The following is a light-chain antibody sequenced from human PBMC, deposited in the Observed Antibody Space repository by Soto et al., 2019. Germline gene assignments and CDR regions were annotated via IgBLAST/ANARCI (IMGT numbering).Light chain of an antibody. CDR2: DAS. V-gene: IGKV1-5*01. CDR1: QSISSG. J-gene: IGKJ2*01. Sequence: DIQMTQSPSTLSASVGDRVTISCRASQSISSGLAWYQQKPGKAPKLLIYDASSLESGVPSRFSGSGSGTEFTLTISSLQPDDFATYYCQQYNSYSSYTFGQGTKLEIE. CDR3: QQYNSYSSYT.